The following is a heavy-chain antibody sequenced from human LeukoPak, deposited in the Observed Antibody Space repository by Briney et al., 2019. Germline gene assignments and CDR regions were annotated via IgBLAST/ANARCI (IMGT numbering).Heavy chain of an antibody. V-gene: IGHV4-59*01. Sequence: PSETLSLTCTVSGGSISSYYWSWIRQPPGKGLEWIGYIYYSGSTNYNPSLKSRVTISVDTSKNQFSLKLSSVTAADTAVYYCARNEGYCSGGTCYYWNFDLWGRGTLVTVSS. CDR1: GGSISSYY. D-gene: IGHD2-15*01. CDR2: IYYSGST. CDR3: ARNEGYCSGGTCYYWNFDL. J-gene: IGHJ2*01.